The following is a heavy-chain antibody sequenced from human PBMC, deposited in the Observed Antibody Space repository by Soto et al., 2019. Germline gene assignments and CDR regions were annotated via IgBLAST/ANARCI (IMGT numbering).Heavy chain of an antibody. J-gene: IGHJ4*02. CDR3: ASMSITMVRGVRY. V-gene: IGHV4-31*03. D-gene: IGHD3-10*01. Sequence: SETLSLTCTVSGGSISSGCYYWSWIRQHPGKGLEWIGYIYYSGSTYYNPSLKSRVTISVDTSKNQFSLKLSSVTAADTAVYYCASMSITMVRGVRYWGQGTLVTVSS. CDR2: IYYSGST. CDR1: GGSISSGCYY.